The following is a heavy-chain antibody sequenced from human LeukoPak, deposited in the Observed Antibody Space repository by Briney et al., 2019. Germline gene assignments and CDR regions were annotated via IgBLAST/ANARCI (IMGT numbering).Heavy chain of an antibody. CDR3: AREPLALDY. J-gene: IGHJ4*02. Sequence: ASVKLSCKPSGSTFTTNAMNWVRQAPGHGLEWMGRINTNTGNPTYAQGFTGRFVFSLDTSVSTAYLQISSLKAEDTAVYYCAREPLALDYWGQGTLVTVSS. V-gene: IGHV7-4-1*02. CDR2: INTNTGNP. CDR1: GSTFTTNA.